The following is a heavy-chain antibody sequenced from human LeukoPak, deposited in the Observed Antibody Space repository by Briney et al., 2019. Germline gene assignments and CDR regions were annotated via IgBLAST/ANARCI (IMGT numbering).Heavy chain of an antibody. CDR3: ARSVDWFEKWNWFDP. Sequence: GASVKVSCKASGGTFSSYAISWVRQAPGQGLEWMGGIIPIFGTANYAQKFQGRVTITADESTSTAYMELSSLRSEDTAVYYCARSVDWFEKWNWFDPWGQGTLVTVSS. V-gene: IGHV1-69*13. CDR1: GGTFSSYA. D-gene: IGHD3-9*01. J-gene: IGHJ5*02. CDR2: IIPIFGTA.